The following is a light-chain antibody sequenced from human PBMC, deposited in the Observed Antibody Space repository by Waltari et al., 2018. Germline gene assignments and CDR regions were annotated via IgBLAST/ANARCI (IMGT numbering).Light chain of an antibody. CDR1: QSINNY. CDR2: APS. Sequence: DIQMTQSPSSLSASVGDRVIITCRASQSINNYLNWYQQKPGKAPKLLIHAPSSLQSGVPSSFSGSGSGTDFTLTISNLQPEDFATYYCQQSYTTPMYTFGQGTKLEI. J-gene: IGKJ2*01. V-gene: IGKV1-39*01. CDR3: QQSYTTPMYT.